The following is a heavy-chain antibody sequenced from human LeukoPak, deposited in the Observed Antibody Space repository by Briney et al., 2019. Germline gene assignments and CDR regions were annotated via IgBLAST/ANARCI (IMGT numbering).Heavy chain of an antibody. D-gene: IGHD4-17*01. CDR1: GFTFDDST. Sequence: GGSLRLSCAASGFTFDDSTMHWVRQAPGKGLEWVSLISWDSGSTYYADSVKGRFIISRDNTKNSLYLQMNSLRSEDTALYYCTKDSSVTHFDYWGQGTVVTVS. CDR2: ISWDSGST. V-gene: IGHV3-43*01. CDR3: TKDSSVTHFDY. J-gene: IGHJ4*02.